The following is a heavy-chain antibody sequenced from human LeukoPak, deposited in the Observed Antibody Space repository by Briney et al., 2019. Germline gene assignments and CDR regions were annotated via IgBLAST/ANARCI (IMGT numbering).Heavy chain of an antibody. D-gene: IGHD1-26*01. CDR3: AKLSGSYVSDY. V-gene: IGHV3-30*18. CDR1: GFTFSSYG. Sequence: PGGSLRLSCAASGFTFSSYGMHWVRQAPGKGLEWVAVISYDGSNKYYADSVKGRFTISRDNSKNTLYLQMNSLRAEDTAVYYCAKLSGSYVSDYWGQGTLVTVSS. CDR2: ISYDGSNK. J-gene: IGHJ4*02.